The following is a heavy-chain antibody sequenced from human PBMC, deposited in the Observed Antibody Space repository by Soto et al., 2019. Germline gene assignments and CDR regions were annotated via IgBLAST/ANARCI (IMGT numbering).Heavy chain of an antibody. D-gene: IGHD1-1*01. Sequence: SETLSLTCTVSGGSISSSSYYWGWIRQPPGKGLEWIGSIYYSGSTYYNPSLKSRVTISVDTSKNQFSLKLSSVTAADTAVYYCARRRAVHTEVYYFDYWGQGTLVTVSS. CDR3: ARRRAVHTEVYYFDY. V-gene: IGHV4-39*01. CDR2: IYYSGST. CDR1: GGSISSSSYY. J-gene: IGHJ4*02.